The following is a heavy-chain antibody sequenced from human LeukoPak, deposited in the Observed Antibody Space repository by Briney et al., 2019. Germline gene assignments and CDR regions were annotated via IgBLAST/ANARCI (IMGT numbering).Heavy chain of an antibody. CDR1: GGSFSGYY. V-gene: IGHV4-34*01. J-gene: IGHJ4*02. CDR3: ARGLHYYDSSIGC. D-gene: IGHD3-22*01. CDR2: INHSGST. Sequence: SETLSLTCAVYGGSFSGYYWSGIRQPPGKGLEWIGEINHSGSTNYNPSLKSRVTISVDTSKNQFSLKLSSVTAADTAVYYCARGLHYYDSSIGCWGQGTLVTVSS.